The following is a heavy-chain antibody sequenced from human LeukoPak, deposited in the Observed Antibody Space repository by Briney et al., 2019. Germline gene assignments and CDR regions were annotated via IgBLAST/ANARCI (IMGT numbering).Heavy chain of an antibody. Sequence: GGSLRLSCAASGFTFSSYAMSWVRQAPGKGLEWVSAISGSGGSTYYADSVKGRFTISRDNSKNTLYLQTSSLRAEDTAVYYCAKGPGDYVWGSYRPPIYFDYWGQGTLVTVSS. CDR1: GFTFSSYA. V-gene: IGHV3-23*01. CDR3: AKGPGDYVWGSYRPPIYFDY. CDR2: ISGSGGST. D-gene: IGHD3-16*02. J-gene: IGHJ4*02.